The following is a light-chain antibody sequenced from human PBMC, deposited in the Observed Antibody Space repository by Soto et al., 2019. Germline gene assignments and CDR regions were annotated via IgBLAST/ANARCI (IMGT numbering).Light chain of an antibody. J-gene: IGKJ1*01. V-gene: IGKV3-20*01. Sequence: EIVMTQSPATLSVSPGERVTLSCRASQNVTSNLAWYQQKAGQAPRLLIYGASSRATGIPDRFSGSGSGTDFTLTISRLEPEDFAVYYCQQYGSTPRTFGQGTKVDI. CDR2: GAS. CDR3: QQYGSTPRT. CDR1: QNVTSN.